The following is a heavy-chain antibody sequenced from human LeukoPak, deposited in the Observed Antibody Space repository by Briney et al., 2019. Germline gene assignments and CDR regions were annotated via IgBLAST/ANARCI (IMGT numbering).Heavy chain of an antibody. CDR2: INPNSGGT. CDR3: ARILLCSGGSCPSVRVDY. J-gene: IGHJ4*02. V-gene: IGHV1-2*06. CDR1: GYTFTGYY. Sequence: ASVKVSCKASGYTFTGYYMHWVRQAPGQGLEWMGRINPNSGGTNYAQKFQGRVTMTRDTSISTAYMELSRLRSDDTAVYYCARILLCSGGSCPSVRVDYWGQGTLVTVSS. D-gene: IGHD2-15*01.